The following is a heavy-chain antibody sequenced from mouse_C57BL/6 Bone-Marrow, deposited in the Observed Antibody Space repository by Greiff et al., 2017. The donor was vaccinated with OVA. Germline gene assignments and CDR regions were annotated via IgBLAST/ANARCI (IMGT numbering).Heavy chain of an antibody. CDR3: GRERAYYSNSFFYAMDY. J-gene: IGHJ4*01. Sequence: EVQLVESGGGLVQPKGSLKLSCAASGFTFNTYAMHWVRQAPGKGLEWVARIRSKSSNYATYYADSMKDRFTISRDDSQSMLYLQMNNLKTEDTAMYYWGRERAYYSNSFFYAMDYWGQGTSVTVSS. CDR2: IRSKSSNYAT. D-gene: IGHD2-5*01. CDR1: GFTFNTYA. V-gene: IGHV10-3*01.